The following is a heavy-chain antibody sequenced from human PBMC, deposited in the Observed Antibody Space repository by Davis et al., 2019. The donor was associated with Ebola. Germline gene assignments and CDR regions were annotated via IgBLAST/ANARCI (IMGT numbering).Heavy chain of an antibody. J-gene: IGHJ3*02. V-gene: IGHV3-23*01. Sequence: GESLKISCAASGSTFSSYAMSWVRQAPGKGLEWVSAISGSGGSTYYADSVKGRFTISRDNSKNTLYLQMNSLGAEDTAIYYSAKSKNYDFWSGYPHDAFDIWGQGTMVTVSS. CDR2: ISGSGGST. CDR1: GSTFSSYA. D-gene: IGHD3-3*01. CDR3: AKSKNYDFWSGYPHDAFDI.